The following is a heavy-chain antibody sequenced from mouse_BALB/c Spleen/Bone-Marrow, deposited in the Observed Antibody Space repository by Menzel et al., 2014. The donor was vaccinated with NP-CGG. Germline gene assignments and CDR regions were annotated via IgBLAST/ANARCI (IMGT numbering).Heavy chain of an antibody. V-gene: IGHV14-3*02. D-gene: IGHD4-1*01. CDR1: GFNIKDTY. Sequence: VQLQQSGAELVKPGASVKLPCTASGFNIKDTYMHWVKQRPEQGLEWIGRIDPANGNTKYDPKLQGKATITADTSSNTAYLQLSSLTSEDTAVYYCARWEYYAMDYWGQGTSVTVSS. CDR3: ARWEYYAMDY. J-gene: IGHJ4*01. CDR2: IDPANGNT.